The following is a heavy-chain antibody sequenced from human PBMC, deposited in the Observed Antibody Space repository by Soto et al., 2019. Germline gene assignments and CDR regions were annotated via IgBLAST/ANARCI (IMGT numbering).Heavy chain of an antibody. CDR3: AREGPLSGTGAFDI. CDR1: GFTFNNHG. Sequence: QVQLVESGGGVVQPGRSLRLSCAASGFTFNNHGIHWVRQAPGKALEWVASICSDGTNDHYAESVRGRFSISRDNSQNTVELQLNSLRVEDTAVYFCAREGPLSGTGAFDIWGQGTMATVSS. D-gene: IGHD2-15*01. J-gene: IGHJ3*02. CDR2: ICSDGTND. V-gene: IGHV3-33*01.